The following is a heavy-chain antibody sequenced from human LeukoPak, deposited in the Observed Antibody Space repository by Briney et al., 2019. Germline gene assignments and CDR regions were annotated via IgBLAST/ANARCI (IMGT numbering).Heavy chain of an antibody. V-gene: IGHV3-30*04. CDR3: ASSRYGFSSSTSCYVLSY. CDR2: ISYDGSNK. CDR1: GFTFSNFA. D-gene: IGHD2-2*01. J-gene: IGHJ4*02. Sequence: GGSLRLSCAASGFTFSNFAMHWVRQAPGKGLEWVAVISYDGSNKDYADSVKGRFTISRDNSKNTLYLQVNRLRADDTAIYYCASSRYGFSSSTSCYVLSYWGQGTLVTVSP.